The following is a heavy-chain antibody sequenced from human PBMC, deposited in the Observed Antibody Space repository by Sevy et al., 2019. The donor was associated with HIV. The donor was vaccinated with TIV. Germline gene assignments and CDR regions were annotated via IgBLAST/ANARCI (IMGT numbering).Heavy chain of an antibody. V-gene: IGHV3-7*01. CDR2: IKQDGSEK. Sequence: GGSLRLSCAASGFTFSSYWMSWVRQAPGKGLEWVANIKQDGSEKYYVDSVKGRFTISRDNAKNSLYLQMNSLRAEDTAVYYCARGGYCSSTSCYMLVVWDPYGHTWFDPWGQGTLVTVSS. CDR3: ARGGYCSSTSCYMLVVWDPYGHTWFDP. D-gene: IGHD2-2*02. J-gene: IGHJ5*02. CDR1: GFTFSSYW.